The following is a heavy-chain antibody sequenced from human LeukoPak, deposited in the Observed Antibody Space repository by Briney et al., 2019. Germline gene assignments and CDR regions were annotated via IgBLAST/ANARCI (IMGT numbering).Heavy chain of an antibody. V-gene: IGHV3-48*03. J-gene: IGHJ4*02. Sequence: GGSLRLSCVASGFTFSSYEMNWVRQAPGKGLEWVSYISRSGDTIYYADSVKGRFTISRDNGKNSLYLQMENLRAEDTAVYYCAREPPVSISSWGQGTLVTVSS. CDR3: AREPPVSISS. D-gene: IGHD3-10*01. CDR2: ISRSGDTI. CDR1: GFTFSSYE.